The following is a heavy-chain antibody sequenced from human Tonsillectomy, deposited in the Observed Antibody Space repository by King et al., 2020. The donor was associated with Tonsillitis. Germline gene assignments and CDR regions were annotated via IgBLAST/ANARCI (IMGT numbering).Heavy chain of an antibody. V-gene: IGHV3-23*04. J-gene: IGHJ2*01. CDR2: ISESGGST. CDR3: AKHHERCWCFDL. CDR1: GFTFRSYA. Sequence: VQLVESGGGLVQPGGSQRLSCAASGFTFRSYAMSWVRQAPGKGLEWVSGISESGGSTYSADSVKGRFTISRDNSKNTLYLQMNSLRAEDTAVYYCAKHHERCWCFDLWGRGTLVTVSS.